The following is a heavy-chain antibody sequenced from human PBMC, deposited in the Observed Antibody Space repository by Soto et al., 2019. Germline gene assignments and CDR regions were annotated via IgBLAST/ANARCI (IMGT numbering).Heavy chain of an antibody. V-gene: IGHV4-31*03. CDR3: ARDLGTTVPTSGFDP. CDR1: GGSISSGGYY. D-gene: IGHD4-17*01. CDR2: IYYSGST. Sequence: SETLSLTCTVSGGSISSGGYYWSWIRQHPGKGLEWIGYIYYSGSTYYNPSLKSRVTISVDTSKNQFSLKLSSVTAADTAVYYCARDLGTTVPTSGFDPWGQGTLVTVSS. J-gene: IGHJ5*02.